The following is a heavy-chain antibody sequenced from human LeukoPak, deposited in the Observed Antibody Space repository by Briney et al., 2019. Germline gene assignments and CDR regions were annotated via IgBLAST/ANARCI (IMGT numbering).Heavy chain of an antibody. CDR2: IYTSGST. Sequence: PSETLSLTCRVSGGSISSYYWSWIRQPAGKGLEWIGRIYTSGSTNYNPSLKSRVTMSVDTSKNQFSLKLSSVTAADTAVYYCARWAASGYSSGWYNARGWYFDYWGQGTLVTVSS. CDR1: GGSISSYY. D-gene: IGHD6-19*01. V-gene: IGHV4-4*07. J-gene: IGHJ4*02. CDR3: ARWAASGYSSGWYNARGWYFDY.